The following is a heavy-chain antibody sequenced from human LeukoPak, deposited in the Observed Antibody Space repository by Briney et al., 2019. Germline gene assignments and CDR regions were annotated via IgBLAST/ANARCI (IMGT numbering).Heavy chain of an antibody. J-gene: IGHJ4*02. Sequence: SETLSLTCTVSGYSISSGYFWGWIRQPPGKELEWIGTIYHSGETFYNPSLKSRVTISVDTSKKQFSLKLRSVTTADTAVYYCANSASEDYFDYWGQGTLVTVSS. V-gene: IGHV4-38-2*02. CDR3: ANSASEDYFDY. CDR1: GYSISSGYF. CDR2: IYHSGET.